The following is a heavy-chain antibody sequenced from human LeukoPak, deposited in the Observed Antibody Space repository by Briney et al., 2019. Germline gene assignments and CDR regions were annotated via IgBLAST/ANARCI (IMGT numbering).Heavy chain of an antibody. CDR2: TSADNGGT. CDR3: ARGHCTNAVCRTFDY. D-gene: IGHD2-8*01. Sequence: ASVKVSCKASGYTFTGYYIRWVRQAPGQGLEWMGWTSADNGGTRYAEKFQGRVTMTRDTSISTAYMELSRLTSDDTALYYCARGHCTNAVCRTFDYWGQGTLVTVSS. J-gene: IGHJ4*02. V-gene: IGHV1-2*02. CDR1: GYTFTGYY.